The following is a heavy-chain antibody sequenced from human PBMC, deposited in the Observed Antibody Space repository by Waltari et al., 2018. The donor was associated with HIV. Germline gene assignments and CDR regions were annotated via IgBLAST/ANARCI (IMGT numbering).Heavy chain of an antibody. J-gene: IGHJ3*02. CDR3: ARMIVVVVAATGAFES. D-gene: IGHD2-15*01. CDR1: GFTFRTHW. V-gene: IGHV3-7*01. CDR2: IKQDGSEK. Sequence: EVQLVESGGGLVQPGGALTLPCAAPGFTFRTHWMHRVRQAPGKGLEWVANIKQDGSEKYYVDSVKGRFTISRDNAKNSLYLQMNSLRAEDTAVYYCARMIVVVVAATGAFESWGQGTMVTVSS.